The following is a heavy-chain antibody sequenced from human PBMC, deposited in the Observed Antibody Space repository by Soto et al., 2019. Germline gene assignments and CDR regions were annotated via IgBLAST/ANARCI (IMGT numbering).Heavy chain of an antibody. Sequence: PGESLKISCKGSGYSFSNYWISWVRQMPGKGLEWMGRIDPTDSYTNYSPSFQGHVTISVDKSISTAYLQWSSLKASGTAMYYCARLASGSPLGSHGMDVWGQGTTVTVSS. CDR3: ARLASGSPLGSHGMDV. V-gene: IGHV5-10-1*01. CDR2: IDPTDSYT. CDR1: GYSFSNYW. D-gene: IGHD3-10*01. J-gene: IGHJ6*02.